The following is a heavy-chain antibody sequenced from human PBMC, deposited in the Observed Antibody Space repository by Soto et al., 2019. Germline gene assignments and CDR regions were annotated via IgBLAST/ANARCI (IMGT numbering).Heavy chain of an antibody. Sequence: QVQLVESGAEVKKPGASVKVSCNASGYTFINYYMHWVRQAPGQGLEWMGIINPNGGSTTYAQKLQGRVTSTRDTSTNTVNMELSSLRSEDTAVYYCAREKWLVRINDPFDIWGQGTMVTVSS. J-gene: IGHJ3*02. CDR1: GYTFINYY. V-gene: IGHV1-46*01. CDR3: AREKWLVRINDPFDI. CDR2: INPNGGST. D-gene: IGHD6-19*01.